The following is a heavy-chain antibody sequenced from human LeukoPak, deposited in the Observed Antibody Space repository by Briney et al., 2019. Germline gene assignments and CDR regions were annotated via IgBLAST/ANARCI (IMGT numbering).Heavy chain of an antibody. CDR3: ARGRDIVVVPAAFDY. J-gene: IGHJ4*02. D-gene: IGHD2-2*01. CDR2: INPNSGGT. V-gene: IGHV1-2*02. Sequence: GASVKVSCKASGYTFTGYYMHWVRQAPGQGLGWMGWINPNSGGTNYAQKFQGRVTMTRATSISTAYMELSRLTSDDTAVYYCARGRDIVVVPAAFDYWGQGTLVTVSS. CDR1: GYTFTGYY.